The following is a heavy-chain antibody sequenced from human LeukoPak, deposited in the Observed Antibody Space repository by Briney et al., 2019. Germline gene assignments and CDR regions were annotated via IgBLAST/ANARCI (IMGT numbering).Heavy chain of an antibody. CDR3: AKGRDSSSWTVPFDP. CDR2: ISGSGGST. D-gene: IGHD6-13*01. J-gene: IGHJ5*02. Sequence: PGGSLRLSCAASGFTFSSYAMSWVRQAPGKGLEWVTAISGSGGSTYYADSVKGRFTISRDNSKNTLYLQMNSLRAEDTAVYYCAKGRDSSSWTVPFDPWGQGTLVTVSS. V-gene: IGHV3-23*01. CDR1: GFTFSSYA.